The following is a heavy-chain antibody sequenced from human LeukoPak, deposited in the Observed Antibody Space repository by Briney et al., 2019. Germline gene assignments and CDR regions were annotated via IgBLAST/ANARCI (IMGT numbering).Heavy chain of an antibody. J-gene: IGHJ5*02. V-gene: IGHV1-46*01. D-gene: IGHD3-22*01. Sequence: ASVKVSCKASGYTFTSYYMHWVRQAPGQGLEWMGIINPSGGSTSYAQKFQGRVTMTRDTSTSTVYMELSSLRSEDTAVYYCARAATPYYYDSSGYYRDWFDPWGQGTLVTVSS. CDR3: ARAATPYYYDSSGYYRDWFDP. CDR1: GYTFTSYY. CDR2: INPSGGST.